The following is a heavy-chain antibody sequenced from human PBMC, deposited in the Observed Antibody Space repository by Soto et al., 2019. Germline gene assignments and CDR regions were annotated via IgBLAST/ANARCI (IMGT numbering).Heavy chain of an antibody. CDR2: IYYSGST. CDR3: ARDKYYYDSSGQGRYFDY. CDR1: GGSFRNYY. V-gene: IGHV4-59*06. J-gene: IGHJ4*02. D-gene: IGHD3-22*01. Sequence: SETLSLTCGVYGGSFRNYYWIWVRQPPGKGLEWIGYIYYSGSTYYNPSLKSRVTISVDTSKNQFSLRLSSVTAADTAVYYCARDKYYYDSSGQGRYFDYWGQGTLVTVSS.